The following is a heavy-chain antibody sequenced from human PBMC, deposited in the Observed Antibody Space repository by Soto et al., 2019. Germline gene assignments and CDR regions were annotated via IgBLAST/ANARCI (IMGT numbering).Heavy chain of an antibody. CDR1: GGSISYYS. CDR3: VRGGYCNGSGCRGAFYYFQYGLDV. V-gene: IGHV4-59*01. CDR2: MYYSGGT. Sequence: PXESLSLSCPVYGGSISYYSRGWIRQPPGKWLEWIGYMYYSGGTYYNPSLNSRVTISVDPSKNQFSLRLTSVTAADTAVYYCVRGGYCNGSGCRGAFYYFQYGLDVWGQGTKVTVYS. J-gene: IGHJ6*02. D-gene: IGHD2-15*01.